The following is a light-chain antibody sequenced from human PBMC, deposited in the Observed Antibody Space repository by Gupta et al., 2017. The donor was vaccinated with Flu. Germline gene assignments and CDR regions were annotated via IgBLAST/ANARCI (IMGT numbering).Light chain of an antibody. J-gene: IGLJ2*01. CDR2: DDH. V-gene: IGLV1-51*01. CDR1: SSNIGINY. CDR3: GKWDDRLSAMV. Sequence: QSVLTQPPSMSAAPGQRVTISCSGSSSNIGINYVSWYQQFPGTATKRLIGDDHKRPSGIPDRFSGSKAGKSATLSITGLQTGEEAEDSGGKWDDRLSAMVFGGGTKLTVL.